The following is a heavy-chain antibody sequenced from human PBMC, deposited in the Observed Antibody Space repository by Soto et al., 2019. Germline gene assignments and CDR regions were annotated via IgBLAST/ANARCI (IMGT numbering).Heavy chain of an antibody. CDR3: AKRLNYYDSSGYYYGDYYYGMDV. D-gene: IGHD3-22*01. V-gene: IGHV3-23*01. J-gene: IGHJ6*02. CDR2: ISGSGGST. CDR1: GFTFSSYA. Sequence: EVQLLESGGGLVQPGGSLRLSCAASGFTFSSYAMSWVRQAPGKGLEWVSAISGSGGSTYYADSVKGRFTISRDNSKNTLYLQMNRLRAEDTAVYYCAKRLNYYDSSGYYYGDYYYGMDVWGQGTTVTVSS.